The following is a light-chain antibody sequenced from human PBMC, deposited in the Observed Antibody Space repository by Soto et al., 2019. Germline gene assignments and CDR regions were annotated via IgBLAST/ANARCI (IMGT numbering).Light chain of an antibody. J-gene: IGKJ4*01. CDR2: GAS. V-gene: IGKV3-15*01. Sequence: EIVMTQSPATLSASPGERATLSCRASQSVSSNLAWYQQKPGQAPRLLIYGASTRATGIPARFSGSGSGTEFTLTISSLQSEDFAVYYCQQYNNWPPLTFGGGTKWRSN. CDR3: QQYNNWPPLT. CDR1: QSVSSN.